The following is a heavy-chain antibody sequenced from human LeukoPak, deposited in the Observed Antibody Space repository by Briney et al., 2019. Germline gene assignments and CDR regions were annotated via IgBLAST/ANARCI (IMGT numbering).Heavy chain of an antibody. V-gene: IGHV1-69*01. J-gene: IGHJ5*02. CDR1: GGTFSSYA. Sequence: SVKVFCKASGGTFSSYAISWVRQAPGQGLEWMGGIISIFGTANYAQKFQGRVTITADESTSTAYMELSSMRSEDTAVYSCARGGGYCSGGSCYSGRNWFNPWGQGTLVTVSS. CDR2: IISIFGTA. D-gene: IGHD2-15*01. CDR3: ARGGGYCSGGSCYSGRNWFNP.